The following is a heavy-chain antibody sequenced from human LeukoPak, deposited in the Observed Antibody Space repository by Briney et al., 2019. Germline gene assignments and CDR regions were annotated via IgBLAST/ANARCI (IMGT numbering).Heavy chain of an antibody. CDR3: ARAEYRSGWGYYYGMGV. V-gene: IGHV1-24*01. Sequence: ASVTVSCKVSGYTLTELSMHWVRQAPGKGLEWMGGFDPEDGETIYAQKFQGRVTITADESTSTAYMELSSLRSEDTAVYYCARAEYRSGWGYYYGMGVWGQGTTVTVSS. J-gene: IGHJ6*02. D-gene: IGHD6-19*01. CDR1: GYTLTELS. CDR2: FDPEDGET.